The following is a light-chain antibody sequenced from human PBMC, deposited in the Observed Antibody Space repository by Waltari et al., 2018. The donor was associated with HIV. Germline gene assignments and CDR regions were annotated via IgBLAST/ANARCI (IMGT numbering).Light chain of an antibody. J-gene: IGLJ1*01. Sequence: SYEVTQTPSVSVAPGQKAIITCSGARLGDKFTCWYQQKPGQSPVLVIYQDSKRPSGIPERFSASNSGNTATLTISGTQATDEADYYCQTWDTNSLYVFGSGTKVSVL. CDR3: QTWDTNSLYV. CDR1: RLGDKF. CDR2: QDS. V-gene: IGLV3-1*01.